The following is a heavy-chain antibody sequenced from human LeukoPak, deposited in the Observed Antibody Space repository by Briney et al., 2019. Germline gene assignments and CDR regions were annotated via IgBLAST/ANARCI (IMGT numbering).Heavy chain of an antibody. J-gene: IGHJ2*01. CDR1: GYTFNAHD. V-gene: IGHV1-8*03. D-gene: IGHD4-17*01. CDR2: MNPNNGHT. CDR3: ARAYGDRPRWSFDL. Sequence: GASVKVSCKASGYTFNAHDINWVRQATGQGLEWMGWMNPNNGHTGYAQKFQGRVAITRDISISTAYMELSSLRSEDTAVYYCARAYGDRPRWSFDLWGRGTLVTVSS.